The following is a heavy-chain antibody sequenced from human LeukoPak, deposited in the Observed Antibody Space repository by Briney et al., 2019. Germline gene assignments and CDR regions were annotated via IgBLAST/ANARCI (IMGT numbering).Heavy chain of an antibody. V-gene: IGHV3-30-3*01. D-gene: IGHD1-26*01. CDR3: AREAGQWEGDYFDY. J-gene: IGHJ4*02. CDR2: ISYDGSNK. Sequence: GGSLRLSCAASGFTFSSYAMHWVRQAPGKGLEWVAVISYDGSNKYYADSVKGRFTISRDNSKNTLYLQMNSLRAEDTAVYYCAREAGQWEGDYFDYWGQGPLVTVSS. CDR1: GFTFSSYA.